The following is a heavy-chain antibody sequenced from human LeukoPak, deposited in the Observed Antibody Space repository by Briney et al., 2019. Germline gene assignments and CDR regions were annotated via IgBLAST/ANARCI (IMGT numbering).Heavy chain of an antibody. CDR2: IYHSGST. V-gene: IGHV4-30-2*01. CDR1: GGSTSSGGYS. CDR3: ARVGGDGRPDYRFDY. D-gene: IGHD3-16*01. J-gene: IGHJ4*02. Sequence: SETLSLTCAVSGGSTSSGGYSWSWIRQPPGKGLEWIGYIYHSGSTYYNPSLKSRVTIPVDRSKNQFSLKLSSVTAADTAVYYCARVGGDGRPDYRFDYWGQGTLVTVSS.